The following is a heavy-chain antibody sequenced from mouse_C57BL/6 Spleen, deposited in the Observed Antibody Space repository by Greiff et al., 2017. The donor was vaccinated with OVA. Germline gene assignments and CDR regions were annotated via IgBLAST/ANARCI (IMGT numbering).Heavy chain of an antibody. D-gene: IGHD1-1*01. CDR3: ARSTYIATVVATDAMDY. Sequence: QVQLQQPGAELVRPGTSVKLSCKASGYTFTSYWMHWVKQRPGQGLEWIGVIDPSDSYTNYNQKFKGKATLTVDTSSSTAYMQRSSLTAEDSAVYYCARSTYIATVVATDAMDYWGQGTSVTVSS. J-gene: IGHJ4*01. V-gene: IGHV1-59*01. CDR1: GYTFTSYW. CDR2: IDPSDSYT.